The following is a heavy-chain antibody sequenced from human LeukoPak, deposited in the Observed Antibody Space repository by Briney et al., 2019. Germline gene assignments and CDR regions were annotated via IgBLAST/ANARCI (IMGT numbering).Heavy chain of an antibody. V-gene: IGHV3-23*01. D-gene: IGHD6-19*01. CDR1: GFTFSSYA. Sequence: GGSLRLSCAASGFTFSSYAMSWVRQAPGKGLEWVSAISGSGGSTYYADSVKGRFTISRDNSRNTLYLQMNSLRAEDTAVYYCAKDLEEAVAGTWDYWGQGTLVTVSS. CDR3: AKDLEEAVAGTWDY. J-gene: IGHJ4*02. CDR2: ISGSGGST.